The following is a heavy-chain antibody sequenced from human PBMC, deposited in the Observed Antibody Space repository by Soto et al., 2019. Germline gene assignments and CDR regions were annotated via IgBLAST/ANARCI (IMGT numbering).Heavy chain of an antibody. CDR3: ARDKSRGCSSTSCYRNAFDI. Sequence: QVQLQESGPGLVKPSETLSLTCTVSGGSISSYYWSWIRQPPGKGLEWIGYIYYSGSTNYNPSLKSRVTISVDTSKNQFSLKLSSVTAADTAVYYCARDKSRGCSSTSCYRNAFDIWGQGTMVTVSS. V-gene: IGHV4-59*01. D-gene: IGHD2-2*01. CDR1: GGSISSYY. CDR2: IYYSGST. J-gene: IGHJ3*02.